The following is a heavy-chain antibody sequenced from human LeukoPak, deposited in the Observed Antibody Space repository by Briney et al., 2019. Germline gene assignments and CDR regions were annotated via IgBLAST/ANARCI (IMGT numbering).Heavy chain of an antibody. V-gene: IGHV1-2*02. Sequence: GASVKVSCKASGYTFTGYYIHCVRQAPGQGLEWMGWMNPDSGGTNYAQRFQGRVTMTRDTSISTAYMELSRLRSDDTAVYYCAVSGNGTFDYWGQGPLVTVSS. CDR3: AVSGNGTFDY. D-gene: IGHD4-23*01. J-gene: IGHJ4*02. CDR2: MNPDSGGT. CDR1: GYTFTGYY.